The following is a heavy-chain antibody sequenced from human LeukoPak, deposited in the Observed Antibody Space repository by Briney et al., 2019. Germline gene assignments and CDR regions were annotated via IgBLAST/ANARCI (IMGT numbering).Heavy chain of an antibody. D-gene: IGHD6-13*01. CDR1: GGSISSGDYY. V-gene: IGHV4-30-4*01. CDR3: ARGPSSWYGDDAFDI. Sequence: SQTLSLTCTVSGGSISSGDYYWSWIRQPPGKGLEWIGYIYYSGSTYYNPSLKSRVTISVDTSKNQFSLKLSSVTAADTAVYYCARGPSSWYGDDAFDIWGQGTMVTVSS. J-gene: IGHJ3*02. CDR2: IYYSGST.